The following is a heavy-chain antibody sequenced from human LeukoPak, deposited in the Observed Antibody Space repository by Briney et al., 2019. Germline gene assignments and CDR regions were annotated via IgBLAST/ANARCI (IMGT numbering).Heavy chain of an antibody. V-gene: IGHV1-24*01. CDR1: GYTFTSYY. CDR3: ATHVRGTMVRGVRVPQALFDY. J-gene: IGHJ4*02. Sequence: ASVKVSCKASGYTFTSYYMHWVRQAPGKGLEWMGGFDPEDGETIYAQKFQGRVTMTEDTSTDTAYMELSSLRSEDTAVYHCATHVRGTMVRGVRVPQALFDYWGQGTLVTVSS. CDR2: FDPEDGET. D-gene: IGHD3-10*01.